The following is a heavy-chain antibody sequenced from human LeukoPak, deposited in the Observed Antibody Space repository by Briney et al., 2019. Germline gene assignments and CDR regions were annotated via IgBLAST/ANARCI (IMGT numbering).Heavy chain of an antibody. CDR1: GFTFSSYG. V-gene: IGHV3-33*01. CDR2: IWYDGSNK. D-gene: IGHD2-2*01. Sequence: PGRSLRLSCAASGFTFSSYGMHWVRQAPGKGLEWVAVIWYDGSNKYYADSVKGRFTTSRDNSKNTLYLQMNSLRAEDTAVYYCARDGWRHCSSTSCYDYYGMDVWGQGTTVTVSS. CDR3: ARDGWRHCSSTSCYDYYGMDV. J-gene: IGHJ6*02.